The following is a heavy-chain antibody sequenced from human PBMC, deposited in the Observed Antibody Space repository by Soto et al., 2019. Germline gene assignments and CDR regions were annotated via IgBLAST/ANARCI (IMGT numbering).Heavy chain of an antibody. V-gene: IGHV1-3*04. J-gene: IGHJ6*02. CDR1: GYSFSDFT. CDR3: ARGPQNSYGMDV. CDR2: INTRTANT. Sequence: QVQLVQSGAEVKKPGASVKVSCKASGYSFSDFTMHWVRRAPGQTPEWMARINTRTANTEYSQKFQGRVTITRDTSATTVYMDLSSLRSEDTAVYYCARGPQNSYGMDVWGQGTTVTVS.